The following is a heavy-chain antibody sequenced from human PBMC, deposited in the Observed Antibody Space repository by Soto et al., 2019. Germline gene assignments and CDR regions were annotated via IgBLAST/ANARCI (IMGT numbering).Heavy chain of an antibody. Sequence: GASVKVSCKASGFTFTSSAVQWVRQARGQRLEWIGWIVVGSGNTNYAQKFQERVTITRDMSTSTAYMELSSLRSEDTAVYYCAAVVSTGTTGGYYFDYWGQGTLVTVSS. J-gene: IGHJ4*02. CDR2: IVVGSGNT. CDR1: GFTFTSSA. V-gene: IGHV1-58*01. CDR3: AAVVSTGTTGGYYFDY. D-gene: IGHD1-7*01.